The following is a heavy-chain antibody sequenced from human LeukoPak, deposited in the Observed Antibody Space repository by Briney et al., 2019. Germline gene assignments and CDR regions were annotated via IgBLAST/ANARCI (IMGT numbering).Heavy chain of an antibody. J-gene: IGHJ4*02. D-gene: IGHD3-3*01. CDR3: VKGGQRYDFWRFDY. CDR2: ISGSGGAT. CDR1: GFSFRDYA. V-gene: IGHV3-23*01. Sequence: GESLRLSCSASGFSFRDYAMSWVRQAPGKGLEWVSSISGSGGATSYAASVKGRSPISRANAKNTLFLQVNSLRADDASIYYCVKGGQRYDFWRFDYWGRGTLVAVSS.